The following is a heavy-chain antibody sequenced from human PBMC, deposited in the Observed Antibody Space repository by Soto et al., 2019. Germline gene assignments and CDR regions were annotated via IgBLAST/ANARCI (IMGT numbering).Heavy chain of an antibody. CDR3: SLGISYYWDY. V-gene: IGHV3-23*01. Sequence: DVQLLESGGDLVQPGGSLRLSCEVSGFTIRAYAMSWARRAPGKGLEWVAAITGRGDNTHYEESVKGRFTISRDDSKNTLQLQMNTLRVDDTAIYYCSLGISYYWDYWGQGIQVTVSS. CDR1: GFTIRAYA. D-gene: IGHD2-21*01. J-gene: IGHJ4*02. CDR2: ITGRGDNT.